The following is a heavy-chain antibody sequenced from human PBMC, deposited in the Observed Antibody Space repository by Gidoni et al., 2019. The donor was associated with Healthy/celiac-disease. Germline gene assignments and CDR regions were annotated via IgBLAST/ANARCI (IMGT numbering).Heavy chain of an antibody. CDR1: GFTFSSYG. J-gene: IGHJ4*02. CDR3: ARDSSPQSLGINYFDY. Sequence: QVQLVESGGGVVQPGRSLRLSCAASGFTFSSYGMHWVRQAPGKGLEWVAVIWYDGSNKYYADSVKGRFTISRDNSKNTLYLQMNSLRAEDTAVYYCARDSSPQSLGINYFDYWGQGTLVTVSS. V-gene: IGHV3-33*01. CDR2: IWYDGSNK. D-gene: IGHD1-26*01.